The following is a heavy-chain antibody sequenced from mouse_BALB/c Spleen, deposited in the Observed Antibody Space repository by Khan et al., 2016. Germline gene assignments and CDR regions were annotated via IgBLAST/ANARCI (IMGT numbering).Heavy chain of an antibody. CDR3: TRNWDPYAMDY. J-gene: IGHJ4*01. CDR1: GYTFTDYA. V-gene: IGHV1S137*01. CDR2: ISTYYGDT. D-gene: IGHD4-1*01. Sequence: QMQLEESGAELVRPGVSVKISCKGSGYTFTDYAMHWVKQSHAKSLEWIGLISTYYGDTRYNQKFKDKATMTVDKSSSTAYMELARLTSEDSAIYYCTRNWDPYAMDYWGQGTSVTVSS.